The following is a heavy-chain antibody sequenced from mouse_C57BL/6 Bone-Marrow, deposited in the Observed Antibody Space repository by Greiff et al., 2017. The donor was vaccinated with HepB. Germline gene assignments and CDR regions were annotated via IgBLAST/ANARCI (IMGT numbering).Heavy chain of an antibody. J-gene: IGHJ1*03. CDR3: TRRDYDVDWYFDV. D-gene: IGHD2-4*01. Sequence: DVKLVESGTVLARPGASVKMSCKTSGYTFTSYWMHWVKQRPGQGLEWIGAIYPGNSDTSYNQKFKGKAKLTAVTSASTAYMELSSLTNEDSAVYYCTRRDYDVDWYFDVWGTGTTVTVSS. CDR2: IYPGNSDT. CDR1: GYTFTSYW. V-gene: IGHV1-5*01.